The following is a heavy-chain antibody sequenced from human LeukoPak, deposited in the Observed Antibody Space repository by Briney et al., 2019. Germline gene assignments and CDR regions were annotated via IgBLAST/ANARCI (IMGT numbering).Heavy chain of an antibody. D-gene: IGHD3-3*01. Sequence: PSETLSLTCTVSGGSISSSSYYWGWIRQPPGKGLEWIGSIYYSGSTYYNPSLKSRVTISVDTSKNQFSLKLSSVTAADTAVYSCARLVITIFGVDYFDYWGQGTLVTVSS. V-gene: IGHV4-39*01. CDR1: GGSISSSSYY. CDR3: ARLVITIFGVDYFDY. J-gene: IGHJ4*02. CDR2: IYYSGST.